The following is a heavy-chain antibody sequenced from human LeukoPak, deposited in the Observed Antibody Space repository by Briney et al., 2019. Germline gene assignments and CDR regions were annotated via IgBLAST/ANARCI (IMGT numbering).Heavy chain of an antibody. V-gene: IGHV3-23*01. D-gene: IGHD2-2*02. CDR2: ISGSGGST. Sequence: PGGSLRLSCAASGFTFSSYAMSWVRQAPGKGLEWVSAISGSGGSTYYADSVKGRCTISRDNSKNTLYLQMNSLRAEDTAVYYCAKALGFVVVPAAIPEGRENYYYYYGMDVWGQGTTVTVSS. CDR3: AKALGFVVVPAAIPEGRENYYYYYGMDV. J-gene: IGHJ6*02. CDR1: GFTFSSYA.